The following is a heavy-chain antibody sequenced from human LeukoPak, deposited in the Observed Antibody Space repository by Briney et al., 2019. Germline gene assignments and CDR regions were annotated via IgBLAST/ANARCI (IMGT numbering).Heavy chain of an antibody. D-gene: IGHD3-3*01. CDR2: IRYDGSNK. J-gene: IGHJ4*02. V-gene: IGHV3-30*02. CDR1: GFTLSSYG. Sequence: PGGSLRLSCAASGFTLSSYGMHWVRQAPGKGLEWVAFIRYDGSNKYYADSVKGRFTISRDNSKNTLYLQMNSLRAEDTAVYYCAKEKVPPLRFLEGKYYFDYWGQGTLVTVSS. CDR3: AKEKVPPLRFLEGKYYFDY.